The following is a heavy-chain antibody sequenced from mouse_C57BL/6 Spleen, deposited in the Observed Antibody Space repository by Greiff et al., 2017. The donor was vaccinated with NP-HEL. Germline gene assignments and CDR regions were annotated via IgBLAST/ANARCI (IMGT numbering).Heavy chain of an antibody. CDR3: ASVYYSNYHYYAMDY. Sequence: EVHLVESGPGLVKPSQSLSLTCSVTGYSITSGYYWNWIRQFPGNKLEWMGYISYDGSNNYNPSLKNRISITRDTSKNQFFLKLNSVTTEDTATYYCASVYYSNYHYYAMDYWGQGTSVTVSS. D-gene: IGHD2-5*01. CDR2: ISYDGSN. V-gene: IGHV3-6*01. CDR1: GYSITSGYY. J-gene: IGHJ4*01.